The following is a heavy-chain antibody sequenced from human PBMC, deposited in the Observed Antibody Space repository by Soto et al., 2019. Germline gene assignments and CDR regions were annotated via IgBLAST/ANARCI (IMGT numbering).Heavy chain of an antibody. J-gene: IGHJ4*02. Sequence: SETLSLTCTVSGGSISSGVYYWSWIGHHPGKGLEWIGYIYYSGSTYYNPSLKSRVTISVDTSKNQFSLKLSSVTAADTAVYYCARDYCSGGSCYLGYWGQGTLVTVSS. CDR3: ARDYCSGGSCYLGY. CDR2: IYYSGST. D-gene: IGHD2-15*01. V-gene: IGHV4-31*03. CDR1: GGSISSGVYY.